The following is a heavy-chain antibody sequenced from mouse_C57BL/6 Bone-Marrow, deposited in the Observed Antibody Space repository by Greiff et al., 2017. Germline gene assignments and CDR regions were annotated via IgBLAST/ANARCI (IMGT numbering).Heavy chain of an antibody. Sequence: VQLQQSGTVLARPGASVKMSCKTSGYTFTSYWMHWVKQRPGQGLEWIGAIYPGNSDTSYNQKFKGKAKLTAVTSASTAYMELSSLTNEDSAVYYCTRTSYYYGNWYFDVWGTGTTVTVSS. V-gene: IGHV1-5*01. CDR2: IYPGNSDT. CDR3: TRTSYYYGNWYFDV. J-gene: IGHJ1*03. CDR1: GYTFTSYW. D-gene: IGHD1-1*01.